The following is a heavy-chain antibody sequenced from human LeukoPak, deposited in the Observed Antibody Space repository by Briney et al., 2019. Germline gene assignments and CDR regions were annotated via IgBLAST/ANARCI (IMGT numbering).Heavy chain of an antibody. Sequence: GGSLRLSCAASEFTFSSYWMSWVRQAPGKGLEWVAIIKQDGSDKYYVDSAKGRFTISRDNAKNSLYLQMNSLRAEDTAVYYCARAQTDSGYGRYCDYWGQGTLVTVSS. CDR1: EFTFSSYW. V-gene: IGHV3-7*01. CDR3: ARAQTDSGYGRYCDY. CDR2: IKQDGSDK. J-gene: IGHJ4*02. D-gene: IGHD5-12*01.